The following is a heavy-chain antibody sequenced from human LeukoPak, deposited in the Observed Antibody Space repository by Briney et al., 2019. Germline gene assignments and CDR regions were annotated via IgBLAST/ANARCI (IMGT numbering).Heavy chain of an antibody. D-gene: IGHD5-18*01. CDR1: GGTFSSYA. V-gene: IGHV1-69*04. J-gene: IGHJ6*02. Sequence: ASVKVSCKASGGTFSSYAISWVRQAPGQGLEWMRRIIPILGIANYAQKFQGRVTITADKSTSTAYMELSRLRSEDTAVYYCARDLKRDTAMENYYYYGMDVWGQGTTVTVSS. CDR2: IIPILGIA. CDR3: ARDLKRDTAMENYYYYGMDV.